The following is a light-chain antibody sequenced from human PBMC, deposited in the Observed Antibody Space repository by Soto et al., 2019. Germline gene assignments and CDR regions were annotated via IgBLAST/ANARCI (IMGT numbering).Light chain of an antibody. CDR2: VAS. CDR3: LQYFTHPII. V-gene: IGKV1-16*01. Sequence: DLQMTQSPSSLSVSVGDRVTITCRATQDISNNLAWFQQKPGKAPESLIYVASNLESGVPSRFSGSGSGTDFTLTISSLQPEDFATYYCLQYFTHPIIFGQGTRLEI. J-gene: IGKJ5*01. CDR1: QDISNN.